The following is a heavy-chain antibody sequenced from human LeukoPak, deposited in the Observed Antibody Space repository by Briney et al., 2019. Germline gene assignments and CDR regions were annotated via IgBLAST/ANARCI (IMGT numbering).Heavy chain of an antibody. D-gene: IGHD2-8*01. CDR1: GGTFSSYA. CDR2: IIPIFGTA. CDR3: ARARYYCTNGVCYTSSPYYFDY. J-gene: IGHJ4*02. V-gene: IGHV1-69*13. Sequence: SVKASCKASGGTFSSYAISWVRQAPGQGLEWMGGIIPIFGTANYAQKFQGRVTITADESTSTAYMEPSSLRSEDTAVYYCARARYYCTNGVCYTSSPYYFDYWGQGTLVTVSS.